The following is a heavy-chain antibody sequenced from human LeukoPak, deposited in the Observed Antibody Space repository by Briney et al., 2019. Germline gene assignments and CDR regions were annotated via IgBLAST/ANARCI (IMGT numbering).Heavy chain of an antibody. Sequence: SETLSLTCTVSGDSISSYYWSWIRQPPGKGLEWIGYIYYSGSANYNPSLRSRVTISIDTSRNQFSLKLTSVTAADTAVYFCARVDSGYAPFDYWGQGILVTVSS. J-gene: IGHJ4*02. CDR3: ARVDSGYAPFDY. D-gene: IGHD3-22*01. CDR2: IYYSGSA. V-gene: IGHV4-59*13. CDR1: GDSISSYY.